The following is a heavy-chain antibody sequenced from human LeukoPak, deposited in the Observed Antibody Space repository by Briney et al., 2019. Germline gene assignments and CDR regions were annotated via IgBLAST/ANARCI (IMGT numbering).Heavy chain of an antibody. V-gene: IGHV1-18*01. CDR3: ARDYAPYCSSTSCPPDY. Sequence: GASVKVSCKASGYTFTSYGISWVRQAPGQGLEWMGWISAYNGNTNYAQKLQGRVTMTTDTSTSTAYMELRSLRSDDTAVYYCARDYAPYCSSTSCPPDYWGQGTLVTVSP. CDR2: ISAYNGNT. D-gene: IGHD2-2*01. CDR1: GYTFTSYG. J-gene: IGHJ4*02.